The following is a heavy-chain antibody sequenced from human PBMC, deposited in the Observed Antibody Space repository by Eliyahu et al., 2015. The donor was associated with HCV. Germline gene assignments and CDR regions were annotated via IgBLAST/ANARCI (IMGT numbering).Heavy chain of an antibody. J-gene: IGHJ4*02. CDR3: TPGPALRFLEWLGY. CDR1: GFTFQWLC. CDR2: IRSKANSYAT. D-gene: IGHD3-3*01. Sequence: EVQLVESGGGLVQPGGSLKLSCAASGFTFQWLCSALVSAGLPGGLEWVGRIRSKANSYATAYAASVKGRFTISRDDSKDTAYLQMNSLKTEDTAVYYCTPGPALRFLEWLGYWGQGTLVTVSS. V-gene: IGHV3-73*02.